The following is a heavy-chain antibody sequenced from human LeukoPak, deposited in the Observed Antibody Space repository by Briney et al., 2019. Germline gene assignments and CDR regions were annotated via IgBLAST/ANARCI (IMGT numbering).Heavy chain of an antibody. CDR3: ARVSPFHFYYSYMDV. CDR2: MNPNSGNT. V-gene: IGHV1-8*03. J-gene: IGHJ6*03. Sequence: GASVKVSCKASGYTFTNYDINWVRQATGQGLGWMGWMNPNSGNTGCAQKFQGRVTITRNTSISTAYMELSSLRSEDTAVYYCARVSPFHFYYSYMDVWGKGTTVTVSS. D-gene: IGHD2/OR15-2a*01. CDR1: GYTFTNYD.